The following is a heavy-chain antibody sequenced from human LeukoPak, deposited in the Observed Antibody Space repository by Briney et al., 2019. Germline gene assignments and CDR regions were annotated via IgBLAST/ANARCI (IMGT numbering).Heavy chain of an antibody. Sequence: GGSLRLSCSASGFTITTFWMNWVRQVPGKGLVWVSLINPDGSTTTYADSVKGRFTISRDNAKNTVYLQMNSLGGEDTAIYYCARDLRGSPDRWGQGTLVTVSS. CDR1: GFTITTFW. CDR3: ARDLRGSPDR. D-gene: IGHD3-16*01. V-gene: IGHV3-74*01. J-gene: IGHJ5*02. CDR2: INPDGSTT.